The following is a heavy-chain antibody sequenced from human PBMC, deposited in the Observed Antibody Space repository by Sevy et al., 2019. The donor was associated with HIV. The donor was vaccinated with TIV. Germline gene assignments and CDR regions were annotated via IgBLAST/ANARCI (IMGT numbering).Heavy chain of an antibody. V-gene: IGHV1-18*01. Sequence: ASVKVSCKASGYTFTSYGISWVRQAPGQGLEWMGWISAYNGNTNYAQKLQGRVTMTTDTSTSTAYMELRSLRSDDTAVYYCARVSPARIAARRDYYYYMDVWGKGTTVTVSS. CDR1: GYTFTSYG. D-gene: IGHD6-6*01. CDR3: ARVSPARIAARRDYYYYMDV. CDR2: ISAYNGNT. J-gene: IGHJ6*03.